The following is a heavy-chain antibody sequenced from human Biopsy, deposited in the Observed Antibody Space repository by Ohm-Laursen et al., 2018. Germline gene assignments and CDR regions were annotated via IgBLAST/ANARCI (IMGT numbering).Heavy chain of an antibody. V-gene: IGHV3-33*01. CDR1: GFTFSVYA. CDR2: IWYDGSSE. CDR3: ARDPIVGSKADGMDV. D-gene: IGHD1-26*01. J-gene: IGHJ6*02. Sequence: SLRLSCAASGFTFSVYAMHWVRQAPGKGLEWVAIIWYDGSSEYYADSVKGRFTISRDNSRNTVYLQMNSLRAEDTAIYYCARDPIVGSKADGMDVWGQGTTVT.